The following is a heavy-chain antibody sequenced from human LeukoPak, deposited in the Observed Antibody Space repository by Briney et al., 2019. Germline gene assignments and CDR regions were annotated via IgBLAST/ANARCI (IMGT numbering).Heavy chain of an antibody. CDR1: GLTFSSYF. V-gene: IGHV3-7*01. Sequence: GGSLRLSCAASGLTFSSYFMSWVRQAPGKGLEWVANIKQDGSDKYYMDSVKGRFTISRDNAKISLYLQMNSLRAEDTAVYYCARYVRGSYFYMDVWGKGTTVTVSS. D-gene: IGHD3-10*01. CDR2: IKQDGSDK. J-gene: IGHJ6*03. CDR3: ARYVRGSYFYMDV.